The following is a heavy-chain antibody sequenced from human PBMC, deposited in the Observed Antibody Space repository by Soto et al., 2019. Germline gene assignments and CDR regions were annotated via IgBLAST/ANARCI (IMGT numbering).Heavy chain of an antibody. D-gene: IGHD3-22*01. V-gene: IGHV4-61*03. J-gene: IGHJ4*02. CDR2: IYYTGST. CDR3: AGGTDSKKVGY. CDR1: GGSVSSEHYY. Sequence: QVQLQESGPGLVKSSETLSLTCTVSGGSVSSEHYYWNWIRQPPGKGLEWIGYIYYTGSTNYNPSLESRPTMSVDMSKNHFSLKLSSVTAADTAVYYCAGGTDSKKVGYGGQGTLVTVSS.